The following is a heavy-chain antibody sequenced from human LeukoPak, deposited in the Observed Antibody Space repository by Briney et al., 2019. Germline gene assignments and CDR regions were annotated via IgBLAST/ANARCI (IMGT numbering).Heavy chain of an antibody. CDR3: ASRGASSSWNYFDY. Sequence: GGSLRLSCAASGFTVSSNYMTRVRQAPGKGLEWVSIIYSGGSTYYAESVKGRFTISRDNSKNTLYLQMNSLRAEDTAVYYCASRGASSSWNYFDYWGQGTLVTVSS. CDR2: IYSGGST. J-gene: IGHJ4*02. D-gene: IGHD6-13*01. V-gene: IGHV3-66*02. CDR1: GFTVSSNY.